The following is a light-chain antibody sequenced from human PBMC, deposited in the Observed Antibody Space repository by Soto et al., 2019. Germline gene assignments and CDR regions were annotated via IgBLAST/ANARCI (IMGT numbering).Light chain of an antibody. CDR3: QQYGSSPFT. J-gene: IGKJ3*01. V-gene: IGKV3-20*01. CDR2: GAS. CDR1: QSVSSSY. Sequence: QSPSTLSLSPGERATLSCRASQSVSSSYLAWYQQKPGQAPRLLIYGASSRATGIPDRFSGSGSGTDFTLTISRLEPEDFAVYYCQQYGSSPFTFGPGTKVDI.